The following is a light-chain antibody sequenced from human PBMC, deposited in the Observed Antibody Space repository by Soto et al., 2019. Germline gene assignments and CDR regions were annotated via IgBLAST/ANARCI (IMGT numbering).Light chain of an antibody. CDR2: DDS. Sequence: SYELTQAPSVSVAPGQPARITCGGNNIGSKSVHWYQQKPGQAPVLVVYDDSARPSGIPERFSGSNSGNTATLTISRVEAGDEADYYCQVWDSSSDHPKWVFGGGTKLTVL. CDR3: QVWDSSSDHPKWV. CDR1: NIGSKS. V-gene: IGLV3-21*02. J-gene: IGLJ3*02.